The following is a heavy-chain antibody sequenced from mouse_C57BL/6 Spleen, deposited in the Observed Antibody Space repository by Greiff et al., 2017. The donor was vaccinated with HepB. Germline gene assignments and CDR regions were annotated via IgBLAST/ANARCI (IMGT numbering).Heavy chain of an antibody. CDR3: ARKTGTSLGAMDY. V-gene: IGHV2-2*01. J-gene: IGHJ4*01. Sequence: QVHVKQSGPGLVQPSQSLSITCTVSGFSLTSYGVHWVRQSPGKGLEWLGVIWSGGSTDYNAAFISRLSISKDNSKSQVFFKMNSLQADDTAIYYCARKTGTSLGAMDYWGQGTSVTVSS. CDR1: GFSLTSYG. D-gene: IGHD4-1*01. CDR2: IWSGGST.